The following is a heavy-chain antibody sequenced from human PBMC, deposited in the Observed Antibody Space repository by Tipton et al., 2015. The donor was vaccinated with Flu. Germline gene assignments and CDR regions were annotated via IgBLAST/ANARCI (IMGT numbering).Heavy chain of an antibody. CDR1: GGSISSSNW. D-gene: IGHD4-23*01. V-gene: IGHV4-4*02. CDR2: IYHSGST. CDR3: ARDRRARTAAGGVD. Sequence: TLSLTFAVSGGSISSSNWWSWVRQPPGKGLEWIGEIYHSGSTNYNPSLKSRVTISVDKSKNQFSLKLSSVTAADTAVYYCARDRRARTAAGGVDWGQGTLVTVSS. J-gene: IGHJ4*02.